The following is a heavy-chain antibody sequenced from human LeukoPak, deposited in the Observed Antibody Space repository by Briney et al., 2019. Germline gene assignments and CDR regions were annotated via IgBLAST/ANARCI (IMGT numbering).Heavy chain of an antibody. V-gene: IGHV3-23*01. J-gene: IGHJ4*02. CDR1: GFTFSSYA. D-gene: IGHD6-6*01. CDR2: ISGSGDST. CDR3: AKGSSSSSYSSIDY. Sequence: GGSLRLSCAASGFTFSSYAMSWVRQAPGKGLEWVSVISGSGDSTFYADSVRGEFTISRDNSKNTLSLQMNSLRAEDTAVYYCAKGSSSSSYSSIDYWGQGTLVTVSS.